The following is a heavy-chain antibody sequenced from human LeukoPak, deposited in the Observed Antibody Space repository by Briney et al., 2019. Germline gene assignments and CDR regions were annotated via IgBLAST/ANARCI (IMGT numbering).Heavy chain of an antibody. D-gene: IGHD3-22*01. CDR1: GFTFSSYA. Sequence: GGSLRLSCAASGFTFSSYAMSWVRQAPGKGLEWVSVIVGSGGSTYYADSVKGRFTISRDNSKNTLYLQMNSLRAEDTAVYYGAIRFVGTNYYDSSGPYWYFDLWGRGTLVTVSS. J-gene: IGHJ2*01. CDR2: IVGSGGST. CDR3: AIRFVGTNYYDSSGPYWYFDL. V-gene: IGHV3-23*01.